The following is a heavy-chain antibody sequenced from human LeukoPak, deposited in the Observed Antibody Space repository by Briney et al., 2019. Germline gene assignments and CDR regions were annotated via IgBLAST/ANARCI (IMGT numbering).Heavy chain of an antibody. CDR1: GGPISGYW. J-gene: IGHJ4*02. Sequence: SETLSLTCAVSGGPISGYWWSWVRQPPGKGLEWIGEIFHSGSTSYNPSLKSRVTISIDKSKNQFSLKLTSVTAADTAVYYCARNGYYSSDYWGQGTLVTVSS. D-gene: IGHD4-17*01. CDR2: IFHSGST. CDR3: ARNGYYSSDY. V-gene: IGHV4-4*02.